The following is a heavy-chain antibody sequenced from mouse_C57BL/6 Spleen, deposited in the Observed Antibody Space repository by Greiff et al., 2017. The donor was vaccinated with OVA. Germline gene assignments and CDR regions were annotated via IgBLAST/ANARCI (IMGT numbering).Heavy chain of an antibody. Sequence: QLQLQQPEAELVKPRASVKVSCKASGYTFTSYWMHWVKQRPSQGLAWIGRIHPSDSDTNFNQKFKGTATFTVDKSASRAYRHLSSATSEDSAGYDCAISYINYGESDVWGTGTTVTVSS. D-gene: IGHD2-5*01. CDR3: AISYINYGESDV. CDR2: IHPSDSDT. CDR1: GYTFTSYW. V-gene: IGHV1-74*01. J-gene: IGHJ1*03.